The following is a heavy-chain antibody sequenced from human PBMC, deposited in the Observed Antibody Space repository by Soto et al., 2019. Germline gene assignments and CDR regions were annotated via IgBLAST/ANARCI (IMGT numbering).Heavy chain of an antibody. J-gene: IGHJ6*02. V-gene: IGHV3-30*03. CDR2: ISQDGSNK. CDR3: ARDGNQVGAARDYYYYGMDV. CDR1: GFTFSSYG. Sequence: GGSLRLSCAASGFTFSSYGMHWVRQAPGKGLEWVAIISQDGSNKYYADSVKGRFTISRDNAKNSLYLQMNSLRAEDTAVYYCARDGNQVGAARDYYYYGMDVWGQGTTVTVSS. D-gene: IGHD1-26*01.